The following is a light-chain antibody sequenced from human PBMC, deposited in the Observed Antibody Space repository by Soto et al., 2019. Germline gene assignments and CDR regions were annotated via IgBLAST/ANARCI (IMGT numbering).Light chain of an antibody. J-gene: IGKJ4*01. Sequence: IVLTQSPATLSVSPGETATLSCRASENINTYLAWYQQKPGQAHKLLIYDASNRATGIPARFSASGSGTDFTLSISSLEPEDFAVYYCQHRYNWPLTFGGGTKVDIX. V-gene: IGKV3-11*01. CDR3: QHRYNWPLT. CDR1: ENINTY. CDR2: DAS.